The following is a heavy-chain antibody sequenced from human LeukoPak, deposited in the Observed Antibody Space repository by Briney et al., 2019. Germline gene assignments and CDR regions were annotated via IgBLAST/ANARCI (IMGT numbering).Heavy chain of an antibody. D-gene: IGHD5-24*01. Sequence: SQTLSLTCTVSGGSISSGSYYWSWIRQPPGKGLEWIGYIYYSGSTNYNPSLKSRVTISVDTSKNQFSLKLSSVTAADTAVYYCARDKVEMATIPFDYRGQGTLVTVSS. CDR1: GGSISSGSYY. V-gene: IGHV4-61*01. CDR2: IYYSGST. J-gene: IGHJ4*02. CDR3: ARDKVEMATIPFDY.